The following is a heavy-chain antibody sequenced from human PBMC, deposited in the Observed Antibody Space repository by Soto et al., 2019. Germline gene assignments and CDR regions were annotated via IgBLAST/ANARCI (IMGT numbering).Heavy chain of an antibody. V-gene: IGHV1-18*01. CDR1: GYTFTSYG. J-gene: IGHJ5*02. CDR2: ISAYNGNT. Sequence: ASVKVSCKASGYTFTSYGISWVRQAPGQGLEWMGWISAYNGNTNYAQKLQGRVTMTTDTSTSTAYMELRSLRSDDTAVYYCARLPLKSSYYFLFLDNWFDPWGQGTLVTVSS. CDR3: ARLPLKSSYYFLFLDNWFDP. D-gene: IGHD3-3*01.